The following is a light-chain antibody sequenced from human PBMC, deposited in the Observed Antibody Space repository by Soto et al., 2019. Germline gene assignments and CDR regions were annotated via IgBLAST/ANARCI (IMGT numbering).Light chain of an antibody. J-gene: IGKJ1*01. CDR2: KAS. CDR3: QHYNSYSEA. Sequence: DIQMTQSPSTLSGSVGDRVTITWLARHTISSWCARYQQKPGKAPKLLSYKASTLKSGVPSRFSGSGSGTEFTLTISSLQPDDFATYYCQHYNSYSEAFGQGTKV. V-gene: IGKV1-5*03. CDR1: HTISSW.